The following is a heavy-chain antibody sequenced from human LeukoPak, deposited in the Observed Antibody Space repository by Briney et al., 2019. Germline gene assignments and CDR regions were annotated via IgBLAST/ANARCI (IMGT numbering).Heavy chain of an antibody. J-gene: IGHJ4*02. CDR1: GASISRYY. Sequence: SETLSLTCIVSGASISRYYWSWIRQPPAKGLDWIGYISYSGSTNYNPSLKSRVTMSADTSKTQVSMTLSSVTAADTAVYYCARHPELYFFDYWGQGTLVTVSS. V-gene: IGHV4-59*08. CDR2: ISYSGST. D-gene: IGHD3-10*01. CDR3: ARHPELYFFDY.